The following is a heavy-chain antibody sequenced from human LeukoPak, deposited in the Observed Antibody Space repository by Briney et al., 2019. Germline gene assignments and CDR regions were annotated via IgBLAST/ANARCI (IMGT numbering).Heavy chain of an antibody. CDR2: INHSGST. V-gene: IGHV4-34*01. Sequence: SETLSLTCAAYGGSFSGYYWSWIRQPPGKGLEWIGEINHSGSTNYNPSLKSRVTISVDTSKNQFSLKLSSVTAADTAVYYCARVAAGIGFFQHWGQGTLVTVSS. CDR1: GGSFSGYY. D-gene: IGHD6-13*01. J-gene: IGHJ1*01. CDR3: ARVAAGIGFFQH.